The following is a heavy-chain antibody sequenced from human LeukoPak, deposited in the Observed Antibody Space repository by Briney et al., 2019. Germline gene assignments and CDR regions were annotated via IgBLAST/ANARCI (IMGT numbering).Heavy chain of an antibody. CDR1: GGDFRSYA. Sequence: SVKVSCKASGGDFRSYAISWVRQAPGQGLEWMGGIIGLFGTTNYAQKFQGRVAISADESTRTVYMDLSRLTAEDTAVYYCARKVYTAFYYHMDVWGEGTTVTVSS. CDR2: IIGLFGTT. D-gene: IGHD5/OR15-5a*01. J-gene: IGHJ6*03. V-gene: IGHV1-69*01. CDR3: ARKVYTAFYYHMDV.